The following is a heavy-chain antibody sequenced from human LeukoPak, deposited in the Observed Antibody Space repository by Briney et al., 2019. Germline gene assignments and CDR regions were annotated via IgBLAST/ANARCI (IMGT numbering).Heavy chain of an antibody. Sequence: GGSLRLSCAASGVTFSSYGMHWVRQAPGKGLEWVAVIWYDGSNKYYADSVKGRFTISRDNSKNTLYLQMNSLRAEDTAVYYCAKSNFWSGYYLFDYWGQGTLVTVSS. CDR1: GVTFSSYG. D-gene: IGHD3-3*01. CDR3: AKSNFWSGYYLFDY. V-gene: IGHV3-33*06. CDR2: IWYDGSNK. J-gene: IGHJ4*02.